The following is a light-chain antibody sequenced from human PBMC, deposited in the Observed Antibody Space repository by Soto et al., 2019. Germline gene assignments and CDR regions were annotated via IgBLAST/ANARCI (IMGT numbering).Light chain of an antibody. J-gene: IGLJ2*01. V-gene: IGLV2-23*02. CDR3: CSYAGSSFVV. CDR2: EVS. Sequence: QSALTQPASVSGSPGQSITISCTGTSSDVGSYNLVSWYQQHPGKAPKLIIYEVSKLPSGVSNRFSGSESGNTASLTISGLQAEDEADYHCCSYAGSSFVVFGGGTKVTVL. CDR1: SSDVGSYNL.